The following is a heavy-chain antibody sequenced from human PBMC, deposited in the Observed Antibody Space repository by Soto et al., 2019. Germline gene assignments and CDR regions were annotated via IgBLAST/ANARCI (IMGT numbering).Heavy chain of an antibody. V-gene: IGHV4-59*01. Sequence: PSETLSLTCTVSGGSISNYYWSWIRQPPGKGLEWIAYISYSGNTNYNPSLKSRVTISVDTSKNHFSLKLSSVTAEDTAVYYCAKDTVATKYYYYGMDVWGQGTTVTVSS. CDR1: GGSISNYY. D-gene: IGHD5-12*01. CDR3: AKDTVATKYYYYGMDV. CDR2: ISYSGNT. J-gene: IGHJ6*02.